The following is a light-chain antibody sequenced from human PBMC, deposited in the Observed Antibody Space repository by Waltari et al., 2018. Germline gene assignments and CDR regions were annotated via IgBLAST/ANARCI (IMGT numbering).Light chain of an antibody. J-gene: IGLJ3*02. CDR1: Y. V-gene: IGLV2-14*04. Sequence: YVSSYQQRLGKAPKLLIFDVRKRPSGISKRFSDSKSGITASLTISGLQAEDEADYYCSSYSSSDSWVFGGGTTLIVL. CDR3: SSYSSSDSWV. CDR2: DVR.